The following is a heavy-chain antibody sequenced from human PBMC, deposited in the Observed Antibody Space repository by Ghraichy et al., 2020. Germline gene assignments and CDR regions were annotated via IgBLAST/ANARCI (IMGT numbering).Heavy chain of an antibody. J-gene: IGHJ4*02. V-gene: IGHV3-21*01. Sequence: LSLTCAASGFTFSSYSMNWVRQAPGKGLEWVSSISSSSSYIYYADSVKGRFTISRDNAKNSLYLQMNSLRAEDTAVYYCARDFWGGYSYGIVDYWGQGTLVTVSS. D-gene: IGHD5-18*01. CDR2: ISSSSSYI. CDR3: ARDFWGGYSYGIVDY. CDR1: GFTFSSYS.